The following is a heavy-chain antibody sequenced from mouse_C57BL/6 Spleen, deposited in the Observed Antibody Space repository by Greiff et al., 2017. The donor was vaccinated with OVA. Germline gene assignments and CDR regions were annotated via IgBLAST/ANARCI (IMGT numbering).Heavy chain of an antibody. D-gene: IGHD2-4*01. V-gene: IGHV1-9*01. CDR1: GYTFTGYW. Sequence: VQLQQSGAELMKPGASVKLSCKATGYTFTGYWIEWVKQRPGHGLEWIGEILPGSGSTNYNEKFKGKSTFTADTSSNTAYMQLSSLTTEDSAIYYCARGPYYDYDGGNFDYWGQGTTLTVSS. J-gene: IGHJ2*01. CDR3: ARGPYYDYDGGNFDY. CDR2: ILPGSGST.